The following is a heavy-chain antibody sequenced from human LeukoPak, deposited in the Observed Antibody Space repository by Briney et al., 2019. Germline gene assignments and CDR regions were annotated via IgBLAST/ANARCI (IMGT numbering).Heavy chain of an antibody. Sequence: PSETLSLTCTVSGGSISSYYWSWIRQPPGEGLEWIGYIYYSGSTNYNPSLKSRVTISVDTSKNQFSLKLSSVTAADTAVYYCARSSGYYYNRLDAFDIWGQGTMVTVSS. D-gene: IGHD3-22*01. CDR1: GGSISSYY. CDR2: IYYSGST. CDR3: ARSSGYYYNRLDAFDI. V-gene: IGHV4-59*01. J-gene: IGHJ3*02.